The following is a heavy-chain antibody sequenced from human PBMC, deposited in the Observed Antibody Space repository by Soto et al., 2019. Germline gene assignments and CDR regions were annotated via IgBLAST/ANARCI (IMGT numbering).Heavy chain of an antibody. CDR2: VFSNGYT. Sequence: QVQLQESGPGLVKSSETLSLICTVSGDSVSSDRYFWGWIRQPPGEGLEWVGRVFSNGYTNYNSSLESRVTISVDTSKNQLSLKLRSVTVADRAVYYCTGHYIGTTYDFWGQGTLVAVSS. CDR3: TGHYIGTTYDF. J-gene: IGHJ4*02. CDR1: GDSVSSDRYF. D-gene: IGHD1-1*01. V-gene: IGHV4-39*01.